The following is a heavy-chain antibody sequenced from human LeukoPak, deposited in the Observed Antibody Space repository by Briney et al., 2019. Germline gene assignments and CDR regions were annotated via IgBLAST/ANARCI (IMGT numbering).Heavy chain of an antibody. CDR1: GFTFSSYA. Sequence: GGSLRLSCAASGFTFSSYAMTWVRQAPGKGPEWVANIKPDGTEKHYVDSVKGRFTISRDNAKSSLYLQMDSLRAEDTAFYYCARDGGAAYWGQGTLVIVSS. CDR2: IKPDGTEK. J-gene: IGHJ4*02. CDR3: ARDGGAAY. V-gene: IGHV3-7*01. D-gene: IGHD2-15*01.